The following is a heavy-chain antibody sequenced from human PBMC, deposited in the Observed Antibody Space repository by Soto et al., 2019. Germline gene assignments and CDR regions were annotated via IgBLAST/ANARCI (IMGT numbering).Heavy chain of an antibody. V-gene: IGHV4-31*03. CDR2: IHYSGSI. Sequence: SETLSLTCTVSDGSIDSGSYYRSWVRQYPGKGLEWIGSIHYSGSIYYSPSLRSRLTMSADTSKNQFSLKLSSVTVADTAVYYCARRVQTNTVITQDNWFAPWGQGTRVTVSS. D-gene: IGHD3-10*01. J-gene: IGHJ5*02. CDR3: ARRVQTNTVITQDNWFAP. CDR1: DGSIDSGSYY.